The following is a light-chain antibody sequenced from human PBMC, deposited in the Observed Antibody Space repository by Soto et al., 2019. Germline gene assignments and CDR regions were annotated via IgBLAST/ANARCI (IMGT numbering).Light chain of an antibody. Sequence: QSALTQPPSASGSPGQSVTISCIGTSSDVGGYNYVSWYQQHPGKAPKLMISEVSSRPSGVPDRFSGSKSGNTASLTVSGLQAEDEADYYCSSYAGSNNYVFGTGTKLTVL. CDR3: SSYAGSNNYV. CDR1: SSDVGGYNY. J-gene: IGLJ1*01. V-gene: IGLV2-8*01. CDR2: EVS.